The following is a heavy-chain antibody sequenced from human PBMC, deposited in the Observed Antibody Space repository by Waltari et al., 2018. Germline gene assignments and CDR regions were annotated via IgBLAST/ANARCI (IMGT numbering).Heavy chain of an antibody. CDR2: IYYSGST. V-gene: IGHV4-39*07. CDR3: ARLKLLGAGSGTYTLYFDY. J-gene: IGHJ4*02. D-gene: IGHD3-10*01. Sequence: QLQLQESGPGLVKSSETLSLTCTVSGGSIKSSGYYWGWIRQPPGKGLEWIGSIYYSGSTYYNPSLKSRVTISVDTSKNQFSLKLSSVTAADTAVYYCARLKLLGAGSGTYTLYFDYWGQGTQLTVSS. CDR1: GGSIKSSGYY.